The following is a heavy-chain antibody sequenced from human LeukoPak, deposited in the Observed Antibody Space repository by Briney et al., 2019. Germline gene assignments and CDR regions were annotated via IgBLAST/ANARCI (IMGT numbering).Heavy chain of an antibody. CDR1: GFTFSSYS. J-gene: IGHJ4*02. V-gene: IGHV3-48*01. Sequence: PGGSLRLSCAASGFTFSSYSMNWVRQAPGKGLEWVSYISSSSSTIYYADSVKGRFTISRDNAKNSLYLQMNSLRAEDTAVYYRARGAVDYEFWSGYTLFDYRGQGTLVTVSS. D-gene: IGHD3-3*01. CDR2: ISSSSSTI. CDR3: ARGAVDYEFWSGYTLFDY.